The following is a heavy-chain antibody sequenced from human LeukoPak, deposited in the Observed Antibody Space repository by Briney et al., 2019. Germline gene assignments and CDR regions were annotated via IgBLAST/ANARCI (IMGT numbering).Heavy chain of an antibody. Sequence: ASVKVSCKASGYTFTSYGISWVRQAPGQGLEWMGWISAYNGNTNYVQKLQGRVTMTTDTSTSTAYMELRSLRSDDTAVYYCASDIFLEWFSFHDYYYYMDVWGKGTTVTVSS. J-gene: IGHJ6*03. V-gene: IGHV1-18*01. CDR3: ASDIFLEWFSFHDYYYYMDV. CDR1: GYTFTSYG. CDR2: ISAYNGNT. D-gene: IGHD3-3*01.